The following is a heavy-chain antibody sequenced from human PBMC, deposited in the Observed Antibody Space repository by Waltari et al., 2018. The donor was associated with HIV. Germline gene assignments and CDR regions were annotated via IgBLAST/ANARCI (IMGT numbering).Heavy chain of an antibody. J-gene: IGHJ4*02. V-gene: IGHV3-48*01. CDR2: ISSSSSTI. CDR3: ANMGGYYYDSSGYYYDFDY. CDR1: GFTFSSYS. D-gene: IGHD3-22*01. Sequence: PGGSLRLSCAASGFTFSSYSMNWVRQAPGKGLEWVSYISSSSSTIYYADSVKGRFTISRDNAKNSLYLQMNSLRAEDTAVYYCANMGGYYYDSSGYYYDFDYWGQGTLVTVSS.